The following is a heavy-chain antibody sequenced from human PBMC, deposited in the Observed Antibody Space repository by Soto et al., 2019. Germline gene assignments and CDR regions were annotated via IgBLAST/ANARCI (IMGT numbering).Heavy chain of an antibody. V-gene: IGHV1-69*06. CDR3: ASETVSRGIYGMDV. CDR2: IIPIFGTA. CDR1: GGTFSSYA. D-gene: IGHD2-21*02. Sequence: SVKVSCKASGGTFSSYAISWVRQAPGQGLEWMGGIIPIFGTADYAQKFQGRVTITADKSTSTAYMELSSVTAADTAVYYCASETVSRGIYGMDVWGQGTTVTVSS. J-gene: IGHJ6*02.